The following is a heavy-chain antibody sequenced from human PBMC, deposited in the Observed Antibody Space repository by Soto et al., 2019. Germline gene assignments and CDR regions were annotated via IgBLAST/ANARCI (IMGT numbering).Heavy chain of an antibody. CDR2: ISSSRSYI. CDR3: ASQLEWSGSSTHAFDI. Sequence: EVQLVESGGGVVKPGGSLRLSCAASGFTFSSYSMNWVRQAPGKGLDLVSSISSSRSYIYYADSVKGRLPISRDNDLHSRYLQLNSPSAEDTAVYYCASQLEWSGSSTHAFDIRGQGTTLTVSS. V-gene: IGHV3-21*01. J-gene: IGHJ3*02. CDR1: GFTFSSYS. D-gene: IGHD1-26*01.